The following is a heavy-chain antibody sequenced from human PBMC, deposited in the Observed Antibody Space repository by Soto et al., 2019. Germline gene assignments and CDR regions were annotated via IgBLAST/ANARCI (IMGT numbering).Heavy chain of an antibody. D-gene: IGHD6-19*01. CDR2: VSAYNGYT. V-gene: IGHV1-18*01. CDR1: GFTFTRYG. Sequence: QVQLVQSGAEVKKPGASVKVSCKASGFTFTRYGFSWVQHAPGEGLEWMGWVSAYNGYTTYAQKLQGRVTMTTDTSTNTAYMELRSLRSDDTAVYYCARAGRSLAVALSDSWGQGTLVTVSS. CDR3: ARAGRSLAVALSDS. J-gene: IGHJ4*02.